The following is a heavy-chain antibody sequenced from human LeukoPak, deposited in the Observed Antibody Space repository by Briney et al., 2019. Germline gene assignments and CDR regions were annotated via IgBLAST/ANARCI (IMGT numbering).Heavy chain of an antibody. V-gene: IGHV3-7*01. Sequence: GRSLRLSCAASGFTFDDYAMHWVRQAPGRGLEWVANIKQDGSEKYYVDSVKGRFTISRDNAKNSLYLQMNSLRAEDTAVYYCARRNFGVLNDYWGQGTLVTVSS. J-gene: IGHJ4*02. CDR3: ARRNFGVLNDY. D-gene: IGHD3-3*01. CDR2: IKQDGSEK. CDR1: GFTFDDYA.